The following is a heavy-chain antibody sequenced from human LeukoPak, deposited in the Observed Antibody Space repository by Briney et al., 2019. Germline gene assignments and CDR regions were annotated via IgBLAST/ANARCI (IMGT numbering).Heavy chain of an antibody. CDR3: ATELTVPQGIWFDP. V-gene: IGHV1-24*01. CDR2: FDPEDGET. J-gene: IGHJ5*02. D-gene: IGHD4-17*01. CDR1: GYTLTELS. Sequence: ASVTVSCKVSGYTLTELSMHWVRQAPGKGLEWMGGFDPEDGETIYAQKFQGRVTMTEDTSTDTAYMELSSLRSEDTAVYYCATELTVPQGIWFDPWGQGTLVTVSS.